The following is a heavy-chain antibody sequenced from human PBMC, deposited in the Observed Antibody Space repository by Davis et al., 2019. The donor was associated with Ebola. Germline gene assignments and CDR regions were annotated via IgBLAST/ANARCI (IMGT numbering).Heavy chain of an antibody. V-gene: IGHV3-21*01. J-gene: IGHJ6*04. CDR1: GFTFSSYS. CDR2: ISSSSSYI. CDR3: AKDPYLGSLLYYYYGMDV. D-gene: IGHD7-27*01. Sequence: GESLKISCAASGFTFSSYSMNWVRQAPGKGLEWVSSISSSSSYIYYADSVKGRFTISRDNAKNSLYLQMNSLRAEDTAVYYCAKDPYLGSLLYYYYGMDVWGKGTTVTVSS.